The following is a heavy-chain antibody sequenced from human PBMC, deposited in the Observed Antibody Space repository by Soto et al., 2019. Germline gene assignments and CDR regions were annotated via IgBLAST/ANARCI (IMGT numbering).Heavy chain of an antibody. V-gene: IGHV4-59*01. CDR2: IYYSGST. D-gene: IGHD6-19*01. CDR1: GGSISSYY. Sequence: PSETLSLTCAVSGGSISSYYWSWIRQPPGKGLEWIGYIYYSGSTNYNPSLKSRVTISVDTSKNQFSLKLTSVTAADTAVYYCARSRYTSGWWTPPFDYWGKGTLVTVSS. J-gene: IGHJ4*02. CDR3: ARSRYTSGWWTPPFDY.